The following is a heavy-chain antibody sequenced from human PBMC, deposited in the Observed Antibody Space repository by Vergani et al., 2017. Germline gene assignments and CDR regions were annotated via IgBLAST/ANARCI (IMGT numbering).Heavy chain of an antibody. V-gene: IGHV1-2*02. J-gene: IGHJ3*02. Sequence: QVQLVQSGAEVKKPGASVKVSCKASGYTFTGYYMHWVRQAPGQGLEWMGWINPNSGGTNYAQKFQGRVTMTRDTSISTAYMGRSRRRSDDTAVYYWARPRSPSIAAPPPEFDIWGQGTMVTVSS. CDR1: GYTFTGYY. D-gene: IGHD6-6*01. CDR2: INPNSGGT. CDR3: ARPRSPSIAAPPPEFDI.